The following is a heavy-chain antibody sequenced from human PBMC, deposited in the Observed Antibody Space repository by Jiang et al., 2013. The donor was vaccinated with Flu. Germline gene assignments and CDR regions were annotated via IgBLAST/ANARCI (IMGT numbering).Heavy chain of an antibody. CDR2: IYYTGST. V-gene: IGHV4-39*07. Sequence: GSGLVKPSETLSLTCTVSGGSISSDTYYWVWIRQPPGKGLEWIGSIYYTGSTYYNPSLKSRVTISVDTSKSQFSLKVGSVTAADTAVFYCARAQKYSGFELPYFDLWGQGILVTVSS. J-gene: IGHJ4*02. CDR3: ARAQKYSGFELPYFDL. D-gene: IGHD5-12*01. CDR1: GGSISSDTYY.